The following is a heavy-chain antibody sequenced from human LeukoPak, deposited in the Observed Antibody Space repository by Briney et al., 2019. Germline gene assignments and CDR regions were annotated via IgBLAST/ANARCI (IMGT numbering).Heavy chain of an antibody. CDR2: IYHSGST. CDR3: ARGPGYSSGWDAFGI. D-gene: IGHD6-19*01. CDR1: GGSISSSNW. Sequence: PSETLSLTCAVSGGSISSSNWWSWVRQPPGKGLEWIGEIYHSGSTNYNPSLKSRVTISVDKSKNQFSLKLSSVTAADTAVYYCARGPGYSSGWDAFGIWGQGTMVTVSS. J-gene: IGHJ3*02. V-gene: IGHV4-4*02.